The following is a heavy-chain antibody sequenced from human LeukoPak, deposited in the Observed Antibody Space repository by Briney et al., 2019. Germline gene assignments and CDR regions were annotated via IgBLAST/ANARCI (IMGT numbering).Heavy chain of an antibody. CDR1: GFTFSNYW. Sequence: PGGSLRLSCAASGFTFSNYWMHWVRQAPGKGLVWVSHLNTDGSTTNYADSVKGRFTISRDNAKNTLYLQMNSLRAEDTAVYYCARAAHYFVSWGQGTMVTVSS. CDR2: LNTDGSTT. CDR3: ARAAHYFVS. J-gene: IGHJ3*01. D-gene: IGHD3-10*02. V-gene: IGHV3-74*01.